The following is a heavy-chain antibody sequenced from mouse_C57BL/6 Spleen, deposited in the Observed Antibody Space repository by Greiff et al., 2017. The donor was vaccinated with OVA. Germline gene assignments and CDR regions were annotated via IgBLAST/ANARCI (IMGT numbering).Heavy chain of an antibody. CDR2: ISDGGSYT. CDR1: GFTFSSYA. J-gene: IGHJ4*01. Sequence: EVMLVESGGGLVKPGGSLKLSCAASGFTFSSYAMSWVRQTPEKRLEWVATISDGGSYTYYPDNVKGRFTISRDNAKNNLYLQMSHLKSEDTAMYYCAREGYSNYGLAMDYWGQGTSVTVSS. CDR3: AREGYSNYGLAMDY. D-gene: IGHD2-5*01. V-gene: IGHV5-4*01.